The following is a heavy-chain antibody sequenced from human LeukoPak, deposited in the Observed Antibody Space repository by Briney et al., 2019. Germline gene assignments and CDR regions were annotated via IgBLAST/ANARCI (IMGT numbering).Heavy chain of an antibody. Sequence: PGGSLRLSCAASGFTFSSYAMSWVRQAPGEGLEWVSGISWNSGSIGYADSVKGRSTISRDNAKNSLYLQMNSLRAEDTALYYCAKGPSGYSYGNFDYWGQGTLVTVSS. CDR3: AKGPSGYSYGNFDY. CDR2: ISWNSGSI. CDR1: GFTFSSYA. D-gene: IGHD5-18*01. V-gene: IGHV3-9*01. J-gene: IGHJ4*02.